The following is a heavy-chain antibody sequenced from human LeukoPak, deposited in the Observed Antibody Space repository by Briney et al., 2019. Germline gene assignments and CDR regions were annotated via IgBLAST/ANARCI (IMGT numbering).Heavy chain of an antibody. Sequence: GGSLRLSCAASGFIFSSYAMHWVRRAPGKGPEWVAIIWFDGSNQYYAESVEGRFTVSRDNSKNTLYLQMNSLRAEDTAVYYCAKENLILVVAGRAFDIWGQGTMVTVSS. CDR1: GFIFSSYA. V-gene: IGHV3-33*06. CDR2: IWFDGSNQ. J-gene: IGHJ3*02. D-gene: IGHD6-19*01. CDR3: AKENLILVVAGRAFDI.